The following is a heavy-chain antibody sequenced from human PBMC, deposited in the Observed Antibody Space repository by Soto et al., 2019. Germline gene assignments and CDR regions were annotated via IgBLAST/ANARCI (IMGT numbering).Heavy chain of an antibody. CDR2: VYTSDYT. CDR1: GASIRSYY. D-gene: IGHD3-10*01. Sequence: SETLSLTCSVSGASIRSYYWHWIRQPPGKGLEWIGYVYTSDYTRYSSSLKSRVTISVDTSKNQFSLKLSSVTAADTAVYYCARQYWGGWAVDYWGQGNMVTV. CDR3: ARQYWGGWAVDY. J-gene: IGHJ4*02. V-gene: IGHV4-59*08.